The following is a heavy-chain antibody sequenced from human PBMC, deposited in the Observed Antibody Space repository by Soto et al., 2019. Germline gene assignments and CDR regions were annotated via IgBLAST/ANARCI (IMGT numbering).Heavy chain of an antibody. J-gene: IGHJ4*02. V-gene: IGHV4-34*01. CDR2: IKDGGST. D-gene: IGHD5-12*01. Sequence: QVQLQQWGAGLLKPSETLSLTCAVNGGSLTGYYWSWIRQPQGKGLEWIGEIKDGGSTNYRPSLRGRATISSDTYNNQFSLQLNSVTAADTAVYYRARGQEGIVATHWDQGALVTVSS. CDR1: GGSLTGYY. CDR3: ARGQEGIVATH.